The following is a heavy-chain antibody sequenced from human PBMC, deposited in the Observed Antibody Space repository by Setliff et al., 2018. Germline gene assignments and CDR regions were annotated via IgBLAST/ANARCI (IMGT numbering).Heavy chain of an antibody. CDR1: GESFSNNY. V-gene: IGHV4-34*01. J-gene: IGHJ4*02. Sequence: LSLTCSVYGESFSNNYWSWIRQPPGKGLEWIGESNHSGNTTNHPSLKSRLTMSVDTSKNQFSLKLTSVTAADTAVYYCARTHCTTTSCFYFHYWGQGTVVTVSS. D-gene: IGHD2-2*01. CDR3: ARTHCTTTSCFYFHY. CDR2: SNHSGNT.